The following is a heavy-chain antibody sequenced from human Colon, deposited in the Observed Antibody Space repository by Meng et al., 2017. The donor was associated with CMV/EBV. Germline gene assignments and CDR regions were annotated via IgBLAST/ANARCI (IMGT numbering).Heavy chain of an antibody. D-gene: IGHD2-21*01. Sequence: GESLRLSCAASGFIVSSIYMSWVRQAPGKGLEWVSGIYRGGSTDYADSVKGRFTMSRDNSKNTLYLEMNSLRAEDTAVYYCTGRLRPDVWGQGTTVTVSS. J-gene: IGHJ6*02. CDR2: IYRGGST. CDR1: GFIVSSIY. V-gene: IGHV3-53*01. CDR3: TGRLRPDV.